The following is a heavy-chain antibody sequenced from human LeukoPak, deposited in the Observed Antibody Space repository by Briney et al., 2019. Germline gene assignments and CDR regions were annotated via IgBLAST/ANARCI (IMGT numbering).Heavy chain of an antibody. CDR2: INGDGSTT. J-gene: IGHJ4*02. V-gene: IGHV3-74*03. D-gene: IGHD2-15*01. Sequence: GGSPRLSCAASGFTFSSDWMHWVRQVPGKGLVWVSRINGDGSTTAYADSVKGRFTISRDNAKNTLYLQMNSLRAEDSAVYYCARGAAPQGYWGQGTLVTVSS. CDR3: ARGAAPQGY. CDR1: GFTFSSDW.